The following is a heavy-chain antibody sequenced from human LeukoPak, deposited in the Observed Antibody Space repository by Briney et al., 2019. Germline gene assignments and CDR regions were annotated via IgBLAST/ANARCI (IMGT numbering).Heavy chain of an antibody. V-gene: IGHV3-21*01. J-gene: IGHJ4*02. CDR1: GFTLSNYS. CDR3: ARDLAYGDDGL. CDR2: ISSSSSYI. D-gene: IGHD4-17*01. Sequence: GGSLRLSCAASGFTLSNYSMNWVRQAPGRGLEWVAFISSSSSYIFYADSLKGRFTISRDNAKNSLYLQMNSLRADDTAVYYCARDLAYGDDGLWGQGTLVTVSS.